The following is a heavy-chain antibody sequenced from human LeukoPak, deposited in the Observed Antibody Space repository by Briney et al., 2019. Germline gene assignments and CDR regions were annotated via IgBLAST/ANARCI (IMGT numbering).Heavy chain of an antibody. CDR1: GFSFSTYW. Sequence: PGGSLRLSCAASGFSFSTYWMSWVRQTPEKGLEFVANIDQDGSVRNYMDSLKGRCTISRDNAKKSLYLEINSLRADDTAVYYCARDSESSSFDLWGRGALVTVSS. V-gene: IGHV3-7*01. CDR3: ARDSESSSFDL. J-gene: IGHJ4*02. CDR2: IDQDGSVR. D-gene: IGHD6-13*01.